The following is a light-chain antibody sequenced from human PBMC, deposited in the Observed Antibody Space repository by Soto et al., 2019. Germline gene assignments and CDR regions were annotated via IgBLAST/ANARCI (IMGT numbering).Light chain of an antibody. Sequence: QSALTQPPSASGSPGQSVTISCTGTRSDVGGYNYVSWYQQHPGKAPKLMIYEVSKRPSGVPDRFSGSKSGNTASLTVSGLQAEDEADYYCSSYAGSNSYVFGTGTKVTVL. CDR1: RSDVGGYNY. CDR2: EVS. V-gene: IGLV2-8*01. J-gene: IGLJ1*01. CDR3: SSYAGSNSYV.